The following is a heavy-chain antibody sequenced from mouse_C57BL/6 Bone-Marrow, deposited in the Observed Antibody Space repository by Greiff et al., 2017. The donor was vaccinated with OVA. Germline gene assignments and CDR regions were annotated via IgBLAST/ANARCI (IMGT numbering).Heavy chain of an antibody. CDR2: ILPSIGRT. V-gene: IGHV15-2*01. Sequence: QVQLKQSGSELRSPGSSVKLSCKDFDSEVFPIAYMSWVRQKPGHGFEWIGGILPSIGRTIYGAKFEDKATLNADTLSNTAYLELNSLTSEDSAIYYCARKLGGVRGAFDYWGKGTTLTVSS. J-gene: IGHJ2*01. CDR1: DSEVFPIAY. CDR3: ARKLGGVRGAFDY. D-gene: IGHD3-1*01.